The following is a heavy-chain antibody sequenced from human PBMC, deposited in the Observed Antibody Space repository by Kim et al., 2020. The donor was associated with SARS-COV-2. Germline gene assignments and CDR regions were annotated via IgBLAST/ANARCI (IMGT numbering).Heavy chain of an antibody. Sequence: GGSLRLSCAASGFTFDDYTMHWVRQAPGKGLEWVSLISWDGGSTYYADSVKGRFTISRDNSKNSLYLQMNSLRTEDTALYYCAKDQLEYCSSTSCYAGWYCDYWGQGTLVTVSS. D-gene: IGHD2-2*01. V-gene: IGHV3-43*01. CDR3: AKDQLEYCSSTSCYAGWYCDY. CDR2: ISWDGGST. CDR1: GFTFDDYT. J-gene: IGHJ4*02.